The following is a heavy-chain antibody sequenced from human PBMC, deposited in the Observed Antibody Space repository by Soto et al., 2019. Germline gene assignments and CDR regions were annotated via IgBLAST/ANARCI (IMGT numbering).Heavy chain of an antibody. Sequence: QVQLVQSGAEVKKPGASVKVSCKASGYTFTSYGISWVRQAPGQGLEWMGWSSAYNGNTNYAQKLQGRFTMTKDTSKSTAYKGLRSLRSDDTAVYYCARDRSDILTGYYAPPIMDVWGKGTTVTVSS. V-gene: IGHV1-18*01. J-gene: IGHJ6*04. CDR3: ARDRSDILTGYYAPPIMDV. CDR2: SSAYNGNT. CDR1: GYTFTSYG. D-gene: IGHD3-9*01.